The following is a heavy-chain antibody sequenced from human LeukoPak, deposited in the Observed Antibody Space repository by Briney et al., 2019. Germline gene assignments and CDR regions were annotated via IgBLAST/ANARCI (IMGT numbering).Heavy chain of an antibody. V-gene: IGHV3-48*01. D-gene: IGHD5-12*01. CDR1: GFTFSSYH. Sequence: GGSLRLSCAASGFTFSSYHMNWVRQAPGKGLEWVSYICIISSTIYYADSVKGRFTISRDYVNNSVYLQMTSHRAEETAVNYWARTYERELDYWGQGTLVTVSS. J-gene: IGHJ4*02. CDR2: ICIISSTI. CDR3: ARTYERELDY.